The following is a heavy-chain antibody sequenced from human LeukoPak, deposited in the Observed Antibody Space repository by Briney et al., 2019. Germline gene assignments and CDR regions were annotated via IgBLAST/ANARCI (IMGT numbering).Heavy chain of an antibody. Sequence: ASVKVSCKASGYTFTSDGISWVRQAPGQGLEWMGWISAYNGNTNYAQKLQGRGTRTTDTSTRTAYMELRRLRSDATAVYYCARGDLRITMIVVVQLPPDYWGQGTLVTVSS. CDR1: GYTFTSDG. CDR2: ISAYNGNT. D-gene: IGHD3-22*01. CDR3: ARGDLRITMIVVVQLPPDY. V-gene: IGHV1-18*01. J-gene: IGHJ4*02.